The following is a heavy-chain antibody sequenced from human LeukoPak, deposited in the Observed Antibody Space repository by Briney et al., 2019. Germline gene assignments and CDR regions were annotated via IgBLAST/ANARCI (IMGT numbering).Heavy chain of an antibody. D-gene: IGHD1-26*01. CDR3: ARMGPGRSSWFDP. J-gene: IGHJ5*02. CDR2: IYISGST. V-gene: IGHV4-4*07. CDR1: GGSDSSYY. Sequence: SETLSLTCTVSGGSDSSYYWSWIRQPAGKGPEWIGRIYISGSTNYNPSLKSRVTMSVDTSKNQFSLKLSSVTAADTAVYYCARMGPGRSSWFDPWGQGTLVTVSS.